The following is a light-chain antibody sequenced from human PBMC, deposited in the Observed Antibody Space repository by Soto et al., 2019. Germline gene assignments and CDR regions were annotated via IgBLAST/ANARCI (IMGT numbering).Light chain of an antibody. CDR1: QSVSTH. V-gene: IGKV1-5*01. CDR3: QHYNSYSEA. Sequence: DIQMTQSPSTLSASVGDRVTITCRASQSVSTHLGWYQQKPGKAPKLLIYSAYSLKSGVPSRFSGSGSGTEFTLTISSLQPDDFATYYCQHYNSYSEAFGQGTKVDIK. J-gene: IGKJ1*01. CDR2: SAY.